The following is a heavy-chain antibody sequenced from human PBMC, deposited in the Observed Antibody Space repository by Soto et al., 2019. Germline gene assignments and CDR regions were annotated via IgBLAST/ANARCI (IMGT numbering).Heavy chain of an antibody. CDR1: GYTFTSYW. CDR3: VRSGTSSGRFSDY. CDR2: IYPSDSDI. V-gene: IGHV5-51*01. D-gene: IGHD2-15*01. J-gene: IGHJ4*02. Sequence: PGESLKISCKCSGYTFTSYWIGWVRQMPGEGLEWMGVIYPSDSDIRYSPSFQGKVTISADKSITTAYLQWSSLKAADTAMYYCVRSGTSSGRFSDYWGQGTLVTVSS.